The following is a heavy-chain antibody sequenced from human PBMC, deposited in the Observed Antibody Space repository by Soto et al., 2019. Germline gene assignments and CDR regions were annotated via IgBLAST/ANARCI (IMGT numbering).Heavy chain of an antibody. CDR2: IAASGHNT. CDR3: AKAVGEYLYFFNS. Sequence: EVQVLESGGGLIQPGGSLRLSCAFSALTFSRYAASWVRQAPGKGLEWVSGIAASGHNTYYADSVKGRFTISRDNSNNTLFLQMNNLRAEDTAIYYCAKAVGEYLYFFNSWGQGILVTVSP. CDR1: ALTFSRYA. V-gene: IGHV3-23*01. J-gene: IGHJ4*02. D-gene: IGHD3-10*01.